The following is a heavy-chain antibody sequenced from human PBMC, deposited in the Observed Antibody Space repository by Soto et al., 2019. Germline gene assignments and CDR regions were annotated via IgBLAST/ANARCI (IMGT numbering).Heavy chain of an antibody. D-gene: IGHD3-3*01. CDR3: ARHEIPEQLRHDFWSGRKEYYFDY. CDR1: GGSISSYY. J-gene: IGHJ4*02. V-gene: IGHV4-59*08. Sequence: SETLSLTCTVSGGSISSYYWSWIRQPPGKGLEWIGYIYYSGSTNYNPSLKSRVTISVDTSKNQFSLKLSSVTAADTAVYYCARHEIPEQLRHDFWSGRKEYYFDYWGQGTLVTVSS. CDR2: IYYSGST.